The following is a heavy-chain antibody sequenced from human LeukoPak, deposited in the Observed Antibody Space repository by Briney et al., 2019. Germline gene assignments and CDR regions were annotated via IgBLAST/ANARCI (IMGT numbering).Heavy chain of an antibody. CDR1: GYTFTGYY. CDR3: ASMIVVADAFDI. CDR2: INPNSGGT. Sequence: ASVKVSCKASGYTFTGYYIHWVRQAPGQGLEWMGRINPNSGGTNYAQRFQGRVTMTRDTSISTAYMELSRLRSDDTAVYYCASMIVVADAFDIWGQGTMVTVSS. J-gene: IGHJ3*02. V-gene: IGHV1-2*06. D-gene: IGHD3-22*01.